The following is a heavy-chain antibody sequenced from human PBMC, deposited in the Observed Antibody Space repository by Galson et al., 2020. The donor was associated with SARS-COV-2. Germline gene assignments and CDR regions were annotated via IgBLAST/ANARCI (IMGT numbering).Heavy chain of an antibody. J-gene: IGHJ3*02. Sequence: SETLSLTCAVSGTSISSGSYSWNWIRQPPGKGLEWFGYISHSGGTYYNPSLKSRVTISGDRSKNQFSLRLSSVTAADTAVYYCARLHYGEYAPEASDIWGPGRSVNV. V-gene: IGHV4-30-2*01. CDR2: ISHSGGT. D-gene: IGHD4-17*01. CDR3: ARLHYGEYAPEASDI. CDR1: GTSISSGSYS.